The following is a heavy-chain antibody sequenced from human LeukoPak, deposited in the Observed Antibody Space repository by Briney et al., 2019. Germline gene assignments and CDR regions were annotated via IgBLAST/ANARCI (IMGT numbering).Heavy chain of an antibody. CDR3: AREVPTARGYFDY. CDR1: GFTFSTYS. CDR2: ISSSSNTI. J-gene: IGHJ4*02. Sequence: PGGSLRLSCIASGFTFSTYSMTWVRQAPGKGLEWVSYISSSSNTIYYADSVKGRFTISRDNAKNSLYLQMNSLRAEDTAVYYCAREVPTARGYFDYWGQGTLVTVSS. V-gene: IGHV3-48*04. D-gene: IGHD2-2*01.